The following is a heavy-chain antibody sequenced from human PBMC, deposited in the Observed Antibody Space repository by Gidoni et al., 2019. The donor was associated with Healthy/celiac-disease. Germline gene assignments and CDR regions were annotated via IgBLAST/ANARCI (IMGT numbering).Heavy chain of an antibody. CDR3: ARERFYDRFDY. V-gene: IGHV3-48*01. D-gene: IGHD3-3*01. Sequence: EVQLVESGGGLVQPGGSLRLSCAASGFTFSSYSMNWVRQAPGKGLEWVSYISSSSSTIYYADSVKGRFTISRDNAKNSLYLQMNSLRAEDTAVYYCARERFYDRFDYWGQGTLVTVSS. J-gene: IGHJ4*02. CDR1: GFTFSSYS. CDR2: ISSSSSTI.